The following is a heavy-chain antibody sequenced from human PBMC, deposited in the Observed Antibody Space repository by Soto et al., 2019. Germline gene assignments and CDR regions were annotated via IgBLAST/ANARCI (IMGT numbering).Heavy chain of an antibody. CDR3: AKDRRAYCGGDCSPAVDY. Sequence: GGSLRLSCAASGFTFSSYAMSWVRQAPGKGLEWVSAISGSGGSTYYADSVKGRFTISRGNSKNTLYLQMNSLRAEDTAVYYCAKDRRAYCGGDCSPAVDYWGQGTLVTVSS. D-gene: IGHD2-21*02. J-gene: IGHJ4*02. CDR1: GFTFSSYA. CDR2: ISGSGGST. V-gene: IGHV3-23*01.